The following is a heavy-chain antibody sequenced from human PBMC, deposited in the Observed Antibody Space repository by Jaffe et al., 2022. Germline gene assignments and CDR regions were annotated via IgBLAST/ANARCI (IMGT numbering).Heavy chain of an antibody. Sequence: QVQLQESGPGLVKPSQTLSLTCTVSGGSISSGSYYWSWIRQPAGKGLEWIGRIYTSGSTNYNPSLKSRVTISVDTSKNQFSLKLSSVTAADTAVYYCASTEMATMGSLWDWGQGTLVTVSS. V-gene: IGHV4-61*02. D-gene: IGHD3-10*01. J-gene: IGHJ4*02. CDR3: ASTEMATMGSLWD. CDR2: IYTSGST. CDR1: GGSISSGSYY.